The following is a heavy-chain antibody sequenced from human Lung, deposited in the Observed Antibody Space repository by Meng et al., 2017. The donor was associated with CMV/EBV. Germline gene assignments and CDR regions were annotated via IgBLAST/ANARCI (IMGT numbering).Heavy chain of an antibody. CDR3: ARAVADTANFDY. V-gene: IGHV4-4*07. Sequence: QVQLQEPGPGLLTASDTLSLTAHASCRSMNNSCWGWIRQSAGKGLEWIGRISTSGSIHYNPSLNSRVTLSVDTSKNQISLQLSSVTAADTAVYYCARAVADTANFDYWGQGTLVTVSS. CDR1: CRSMNNSC. CDR2: ISTSGSI. J-gene: IGHJ4*02. D-gene: IGHD6-19*01.